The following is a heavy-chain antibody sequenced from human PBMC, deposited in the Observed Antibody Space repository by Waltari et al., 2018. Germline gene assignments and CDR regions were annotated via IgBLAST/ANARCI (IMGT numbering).Heavy chain of an antibody. J-gene: IGHJ6*02. V-gene: IGHV1-69*05. CDR2: IIPIFGTE. CDR3: AREDHESIAVSVRSRPTYYYYGMDV. Sequence: QVQLVQSGAEVKKPGSSVKVSCKASGGTFSSYAISWVRQAPGQGLEWMGGIIPIFGTENYAQKFQGRVTITTDESTSTAYMELSSLRSEDTAVYYCAREDHESIAVSVRSRPTYYYYGMDVWGQGTTVTVSS. CDR1: GGTFSSYA. D-gene: IGHD3-10*01.